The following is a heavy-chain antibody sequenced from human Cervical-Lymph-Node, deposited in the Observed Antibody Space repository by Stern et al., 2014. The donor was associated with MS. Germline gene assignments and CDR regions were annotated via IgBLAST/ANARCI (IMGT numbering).Heavy chain of an antibody. Sequence: QVQLVQSGAEVKKPGSSVKVSCKASGGTFSSHAISWVRQAPGQGLEWMGGIIPNFGTTKYAQKFQGRVTITADESTSTAYMELSSLRSEDTAVYYCARGSRTRVVGTTNSQYNWLDPWGQGILVTVSS. D-gene: IGHD1-26*01. CDR3: ARGSRTRVVGTTNSQYNWLDP. V-gene: IGHV1-69*12. CDR1: GGTFSSHA. CDR2: IIPNFGTT. J-gene: IGHJ5*02.